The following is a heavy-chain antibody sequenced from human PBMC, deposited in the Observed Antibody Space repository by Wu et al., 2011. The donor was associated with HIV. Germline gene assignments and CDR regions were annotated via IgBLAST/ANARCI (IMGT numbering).Heavy chain of an antibody. Sequence: QVQLVQSGAEVKKPGSSVKVSCKASGGTFSGYAISWVRQAPGQGLEWMGGIIPIFGTANYAQKFQGRVTITADKSTSTAYMELSSLRSEDTAVYYCARAQDIVVVPAATTVSINAFDIWGQGTMVTVSS. CDR3: ARAQDIVVVPAATTVSINAFDI. D-gene: IGHD2-2*01. CDR2: IIPIFGTA. CDR1: GGTFSGYA. J-gene: IGHJ3*02. V-gene: IGHV1-69*14.